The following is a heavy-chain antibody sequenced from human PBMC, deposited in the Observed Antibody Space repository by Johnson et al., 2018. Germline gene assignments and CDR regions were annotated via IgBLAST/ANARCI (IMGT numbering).Heavy chain of an antibody. CDR2: IKTKSAGGTT. D-gene: IGHD6-13*01. Sequence: VQLVQSGGGLVRPRGSLRLSCAVSGLSFSHVWMNWVRQAPGTGLEWVGRIKTKSAGGTTDHAAPVKDRFTISRDDSESTVYLQMNSLKTEDTAVYYCTTVGIAAAGMGFQHWGQGTLVTASS. CDR3: TTVGIAAAGMGFQH. V-gene: IGHV3-15*07. J-gene: IGHJ1*01. CDR1: GLSFSHVW.